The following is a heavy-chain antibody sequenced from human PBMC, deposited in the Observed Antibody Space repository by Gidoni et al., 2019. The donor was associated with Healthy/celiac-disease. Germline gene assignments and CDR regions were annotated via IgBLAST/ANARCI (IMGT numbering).Heavy chain of an antibody. Sequence: QVQLVESGGGVVQPGRSLRLSCAASGFTFSSYGMHWVRQAPGKGLEWVAVIWYDGSNKYYADSVKGRFTISRDNSKNTLYLQMNSLRAEDTAVYYCARGPYYGSGSYLFDYWGQGTLVTVSS. CDR2: IWYDGSNK. V-gene: IGHV3-33*01. CDR3: ARGPYYGSGSYLFDY. J-gene: IGHJ4*02. CDR1: GFTFSSYG. D-gene: IGHD3-10*01.